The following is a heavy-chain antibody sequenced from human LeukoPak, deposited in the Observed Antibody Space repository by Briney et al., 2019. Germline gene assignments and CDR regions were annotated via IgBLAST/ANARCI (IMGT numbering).Heavy chain of an antibody. V-gene: IGHV3-30*18. CDR2: ISSDGSKE. Sequence: GRSLLLSCAASGFSFDAFGIHWVRQAPGKGLEWVAVISSDGSKEYYGDSVKGRFTISRDNSKNMLYLQMNSLRAEDSGVYYCAKSGGYCTDGICYHFDYWGQGTLVTVSS. J-gene: IGHJ4*02. CDR1: GFSFDAFG. D-gene: IGHD2-8*01. CDR3: AKSGGYCTDGICYHFDY.